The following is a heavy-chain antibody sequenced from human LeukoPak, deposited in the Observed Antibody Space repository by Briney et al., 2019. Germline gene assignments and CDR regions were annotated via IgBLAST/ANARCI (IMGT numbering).Heavy chain of an antibody. CDR1: GGSISSSSYY. V-gene: IGHV4-39*07. J-gene: IGHJ4*02. CDR2: IYYSGST. Sequence: PSETLSLTCTVSGGSISSSSYYWGWIRQPPGKGLEWIGSIYYSGSTYYNPSLKSRVTLSVDTSKNQFSLKLSSVTAADTAVYYCARAPPSVDYFDYWGQGTLVTVSS. CDR3: ARAPPSVDYFDY.